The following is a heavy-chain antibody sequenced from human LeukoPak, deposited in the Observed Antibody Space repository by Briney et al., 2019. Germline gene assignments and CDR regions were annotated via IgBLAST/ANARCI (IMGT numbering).Heavy chain of an antibody. Sequence: SETLSLTCTVSGGSISSSSYYWGWIRQPPGKGLEWIGSIYYSGSTYYNPSLKSRVTISVDTSKNQFSLKLSSVTAADTALYYCARGTGFDYWGQGTLVTVSS. CDR3: ARGTGFDY. CDR1: GGSISSSSYY. J-gene: IGHJ4*02. V-gene: IGHV4-39*07. D-gene: IGHD1-1*01. CDR2: IYYSGST.